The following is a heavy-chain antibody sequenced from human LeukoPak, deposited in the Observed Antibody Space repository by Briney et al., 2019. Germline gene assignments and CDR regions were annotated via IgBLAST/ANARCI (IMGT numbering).Heavy chain of an antibody. D-gene: IGHD2-15*01. CDR3: ARLRIHIYYYGMDV. Sequence: GASVKVSCKASGYTFTSYAMHWVRQAPGQRLEWMGWINAGNGNTKYSQKFQGRVTITRDTSASTAYMELSSLRSEDTAVYYCARLRIHIYYYGMDVWGQGTTVTVSS. CDR2: INAGNGNT. CDR1: GYTFTSYA. J-gene: IGHJ6*02. V-gene: IGHV1-3*01.